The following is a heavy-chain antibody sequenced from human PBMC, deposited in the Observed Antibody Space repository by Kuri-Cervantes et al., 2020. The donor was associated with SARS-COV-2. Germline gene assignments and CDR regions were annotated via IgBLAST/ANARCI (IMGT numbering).Heavy chain of an antibody. V-gene: IGHV1-8*03. CDR1: GYTSTSYD. CDR3: ASRRGFLAYNDAFDI. CDR2: MNPNSGNT. J-gene: IGHJ3*02. Sequence: ASVKVSCKASGYTSTSYDINWVRQATGQGLEWMGWMNPNSGNTGYAQKFQGRVTITRNTSISTAYMELSSLRSEDTAVYYCASRRGFLAYNDAFDIWGQGTMVTVSS. D-gene: IGHD3-3*01.